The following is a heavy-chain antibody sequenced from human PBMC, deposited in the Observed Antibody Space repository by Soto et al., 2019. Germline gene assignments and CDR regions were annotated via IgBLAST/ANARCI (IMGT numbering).Heavy chain of an antibody. Sequence: PVGSVRLSCGSSGFTFSSYGMHWFRQAPGEGLEWVAVIWYDGSNKYYADSVKGRFTISRDNSKNTLYLPMNSLRAEDTAVYYYGRDGGPSARNYYFGMAASVQGATVTDS. V-gene: IGHV3-33*01. CDR2: IWYDGSNK. D-gene: IGHD2-2*01. CDR1: GFTFSSYG. J-gene: IGHJ6*02. CDR3: GRDGGPSARNYYFGMAA.